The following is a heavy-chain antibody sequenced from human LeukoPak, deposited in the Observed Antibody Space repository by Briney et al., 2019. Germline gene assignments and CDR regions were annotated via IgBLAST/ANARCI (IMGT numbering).Heavy chain of an antibody. Sequence: GGSLRLSCAASGITFRSYGMHWVRQAPGKGLEWVAFIWYDGSNKYYADSVKGRFTISRGNSKNTLYLQMNSLRAEDTAVYYCARDHYYDSSGYYPYDAFDIWGQGTMVTVSS. CDR2: IWYDGSNK. CDR3: ARDHYYDSSGYYPYDAFDI. CDR1: GITFRSYG. D-gene: IGHD3-22*01. J-gene: IGHJ3*02. V-gene: IGHV3-30*02.